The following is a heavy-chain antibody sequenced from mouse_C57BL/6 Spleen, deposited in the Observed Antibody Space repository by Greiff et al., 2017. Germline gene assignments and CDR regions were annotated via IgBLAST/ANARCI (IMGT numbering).Heavy chain of an antibody. CDR2: IYPGDGDT. J-gene: IGHJ1*03. V-gene: IGHV1-82*01. CDR3: ATKCYGSSSYFDV. Sequence: QVQLKESGPELVKPGASVKISCKASGYAFSSSWMNWMKQRPGKGLEWIGRIYPGDGDTNYNGKFKGKATLTADNSSSTAYMQLSSLTSEDSAVYFCATKCYGSSSYFDVWGTGTTVTVSS. CDR1: GYAFSSSW. D-gene: IGHD1-1*01.